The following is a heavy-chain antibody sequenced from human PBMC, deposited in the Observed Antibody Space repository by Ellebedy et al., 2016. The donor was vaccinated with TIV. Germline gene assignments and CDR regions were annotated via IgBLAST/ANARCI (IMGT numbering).Heavy chain of an antibody. CDR3: ARDTTSDY. Sequence: GESLKTSCVASGFTFGIAWMSWVRQAPGKGLEWVGRTRNKANSYTTEYAASVKGRFTISRDDSKNSLYLQMNSLKTEDTAIYYCARDTTSDYWGQGALVTVSS. J-gene: IGHJ4*02. CDR1: GFTFGIAW. CDR2: TRNKANSYTT. D-gene: IGHD1-1*01. V-gene: IGHV3-72*01.